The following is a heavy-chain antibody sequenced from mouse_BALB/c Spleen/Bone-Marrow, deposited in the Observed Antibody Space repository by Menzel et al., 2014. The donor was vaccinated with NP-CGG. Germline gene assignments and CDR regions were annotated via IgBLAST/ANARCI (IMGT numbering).Heavy chain of an antibody. J-gene: IGHJ3*01. CDR2: ILPGSGST. Sequence: QVQLQQPGAELMKPGASVKISCKATGYTFSSYWIEWVKQRPGHGLEWIGEILPGSGSTNYNEKFKGKATFTADTSSNTAYMHLSSLTSEDSAVYYCATARATWFAYWGQGTLVTVSA. V-gene: IGHV1-9*01. D-gene: IGHD3-2*01. CDR3: ATARATWFAY. CDR1: GYTFSSYW.